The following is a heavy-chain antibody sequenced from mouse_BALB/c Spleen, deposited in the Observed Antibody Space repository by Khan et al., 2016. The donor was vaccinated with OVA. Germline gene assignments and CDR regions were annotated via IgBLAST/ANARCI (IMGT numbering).Heavy chain of an antibody. V-gene: IGHV9-3-1*01. CDR3: ARSASYWFFDV. CDR1: GYTFTNYG. J-gene: IGHJ1*01. D-gene: IGHD6-1*01. Sequence: QIQLVQSGPELKKPGETVKISCKASGYTFTNYGMNWVKQAPGKGLKWMGWINTYTGEPTYADDFKGRFAFSLETSANTAYLQINTLKHEDTATYFCARSASYWFFDVWGAGTTVTVSS. CDR2: INTYTGEP.